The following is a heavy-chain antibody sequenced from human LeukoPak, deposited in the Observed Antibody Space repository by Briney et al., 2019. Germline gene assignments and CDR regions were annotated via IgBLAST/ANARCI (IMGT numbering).Heavy chain of an antibody. CDR3: ARGGVLLWFGELSAPFDY. J-gene: IGHJ4*02. Sequence: KPSETLSLTCTVSGVSISSSSYYWGWIRQPPGKGLEWIGSIYYSGSTYYNPSLKSRVTISVDTSKNQFSLKLSSVTAADTAVYYCARGGVLLWFGELSAPFDYWGQGTLVTVSS. CDR1: GVSISSSSYY. D-gene: IGHD3-10*01. V-gene: IGHV4-39*01. CDR2: IYYSGST.